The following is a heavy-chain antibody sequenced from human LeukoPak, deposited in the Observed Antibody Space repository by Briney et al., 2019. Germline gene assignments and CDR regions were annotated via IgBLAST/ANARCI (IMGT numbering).Heavy chain of an antibody. Sequence: GGSLRLSCAASGFTFSSYGMRWVRQAPGKGLEWVSAISGSGGSTYYPDSVKGRFTISRDNSKNTLYLQMNSLRAEDTAVYYCAKTPGEYYYYMDVWGKGTTVTISS. CDR3: AKTPGEYYYYMDV. CDR1: GFTFSSYG. J-gene: IGHJ6*03. D-gene: IGHD3-10*01. V-gene: IGHV3-23*01. CDR2: ISGSGGST.